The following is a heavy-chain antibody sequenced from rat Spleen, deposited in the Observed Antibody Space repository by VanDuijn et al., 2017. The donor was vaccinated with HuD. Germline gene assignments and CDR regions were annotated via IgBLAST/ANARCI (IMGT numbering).Heavy chain of an antibody. D-gene: IGHD1-11*01. CDR2: MWRSGST. CDR3: ARGAYGGYSEWFDY. CDR1: GFSLTSNS. Sequence: QVQLKESGPGLVQPSQTLSLTCTVPGFSLTSNSVHWVRQPPGKGLEWVGVMWRSGSTEYNSALKSRLSISRDTSKNQVFLKMNSLQSEDTTTYYCARGAYGGYSEWFDYWGQGVMVTVSS. V-gene: IGHV2-45*01. J-gene: IGHJ2*01.